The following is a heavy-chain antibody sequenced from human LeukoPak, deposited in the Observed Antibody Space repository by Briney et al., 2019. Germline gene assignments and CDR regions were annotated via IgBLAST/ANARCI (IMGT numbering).Heavy chain of an antibody. CDR2: IIPIFGTA. CDR3: AITLSGRGSYYFDY. CDR1: GGTFSSYA. Sequence: SVKVSCKDSGGTFSSYAISWVRQAPGQGLEWMGGIIPIFGTANYAQKFQGRVTITADESTSTAYMELSSLRSEDTAVYYCAITLSGRGSYYFDYWGQGTLVTVSS. D-gene: IGHD1-26*01. V-gene: IGHV1-69*01. J-gene: IGHJ4*02.